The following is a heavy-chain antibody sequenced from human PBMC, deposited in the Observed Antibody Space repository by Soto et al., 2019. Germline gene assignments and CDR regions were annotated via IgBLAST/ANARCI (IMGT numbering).Heavy chain of an antibody. V-gene: IGHV1-18*01. Sequence: ASVKVSCKASGYTFTSYGISWVRQAPGQGLEWMGWISAYNGNTNYAQKLRGRVTMTTDTSTSTAYMELRSLRSDDTAVYYCARVRGDIVVVPAATPYYYYGMDVWGQGTTVTV. CDR1: GYTFTSYG. CDR2: ISAYNGNT. J-gene: IGHJ6*02. D-gene: IGHD2-2*01. CDR3: ARVRGDIVVVPAATPYYYYGMDV.